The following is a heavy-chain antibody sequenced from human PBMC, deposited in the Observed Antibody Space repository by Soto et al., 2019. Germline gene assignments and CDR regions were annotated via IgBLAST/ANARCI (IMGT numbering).Heavy chain of an antibody. J-gene: IGHJ4*02. CDR1: GFTFSSYG. Sequence: GGSLRLSCAASGFTFSSYGMHWVRQAPGKGLEWVAVIWYDGSNKYYADSVKGRFTISRDNSKNTLYLQMNSLRAEDTAVYYCAREAIGFGELLIDYWGQGTLVTVSS. CDR2: IWYDGSNK. CDR3: AREAIGFGELLIDY. D-gene: IGHD3-10*01. V-gene: IGHV3-33*01.